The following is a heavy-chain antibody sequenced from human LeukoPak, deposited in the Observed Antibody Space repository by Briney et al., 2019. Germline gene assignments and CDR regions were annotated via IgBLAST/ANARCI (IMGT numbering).Heavy chain of an antibody. CDR2: ISENGGRT. CDR1: GFTLSSYW. D-gene: IGHD3-16*01. V-gene: IGHV3-64*02. Sequence: PGGSLRLSCAASGFTLSSYWMHWVRQAPGKGLEYLSAISENGGRTYYADSVKGRFTNSRDNSKNTLYLQMDSLRAEDMAVYYCASDRVGGWAFDIWGQGTMVTVSS. CDR3: ASDRVGGWAFDI. J-gene: IGHJ3*02.